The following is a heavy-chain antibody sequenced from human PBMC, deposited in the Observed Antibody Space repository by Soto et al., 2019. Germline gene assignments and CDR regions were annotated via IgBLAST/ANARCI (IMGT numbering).Heavy chain of an antibody. CDR3: ATRITVFGLLIPPFDP. CDR1: GGSVYGYY. CDR2: ITHTEGT. V-gene: IGHV4-34*01. J-gene: IGHJ5*02. D-gene: IGHD3-3*01. Sequence: SETLSLTCAVYGGSVYGYYWNWLRLPPGNGLGWIGEITHTEGTHYNPSLKSRVTMSVDTSKNQFSLRLSSVTAADTAIYYCATRITVFGLLIPPFDPWGQGTQVTVS.